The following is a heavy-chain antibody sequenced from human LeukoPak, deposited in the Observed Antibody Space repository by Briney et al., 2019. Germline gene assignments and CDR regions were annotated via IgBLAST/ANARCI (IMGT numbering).Heavy chain of an antibody. CDR3: ASGGPYFDWLSPGYFQH. J-gene: IGHJ1*01. Sequence: ETLSLTCTVSGGSISSYYWSWIRQPPGKGLEWIGYIYYSGSTNYNPSLKSRVTISVDTSKNQFSLKLSSVTAADTAVYYCASGGPYFDWLSPGYFQHWGQGTLVTVSS. CDR1: GGSISSYY. CDR2: IYYSGST. V-gene: IGHV4-59*12. D-gene: IGHD3-9*01.